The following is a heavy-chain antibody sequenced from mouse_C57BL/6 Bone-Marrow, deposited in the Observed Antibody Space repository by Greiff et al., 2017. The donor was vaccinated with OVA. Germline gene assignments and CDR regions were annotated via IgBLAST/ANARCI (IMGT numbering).Heavy chain of an antibody. J-gene: IGHJ2*01. V-gene: IGHV1-81*01. Sequence: VQLQESGAELARPGASVKLSCKASGYTFTSSGISWVKQRTGQGLEWIGEIYPRSGNTYYNVKFKGKATLTADKSTSTAYMELRILTSEDSAFYFSLDYNGSPYGCYWGQGTTLTVSS. CDR3: LDYNGSPYGCY. CDR1: GYTFTSSG. D-gene: IGHD1-1*01. CDR2: IYPRSGNT.